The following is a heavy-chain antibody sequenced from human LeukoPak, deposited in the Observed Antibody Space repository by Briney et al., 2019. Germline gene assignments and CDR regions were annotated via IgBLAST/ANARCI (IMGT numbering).Heavy chain of an antibody. J-gene: IGHJ4*02. Sequence: PSETLSLTCTVSGDSIATYYWSWIRQPPGKGLEWIGYIYYSGSTNYNPSLKSRVTISVDTSKNQFSLKLSSVTAADTAVYYCARDQVGGSYYEGLGYWGQGTLVTVSS. D-gene: IGHD1-26*01. CDR2: IYYSGST. V-gene: IGHV4-59*01. CDR1: GDSIATYY. CDR3: ARDQVGGSYYEGLGY.